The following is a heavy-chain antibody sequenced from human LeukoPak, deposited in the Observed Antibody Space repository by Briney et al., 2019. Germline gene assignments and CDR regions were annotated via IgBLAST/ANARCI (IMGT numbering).Heavy chain of an antibody. D-gene: IGHD3-16*01. Sequence: ASVKVSCKDSGHIFTGYYIHWVRQAPGQGLEWMAWIHAETGDTYYAQKFQGRVTLTRDTSISTDYMELTRLRSDDTAIYYCTRDWLNKAYDPWGQGTLVTVSS. V-gene: IGHV1-2*02. CDR1: GHIFTGYY. CDR3: TRDWLNKAYDP. J-gene: IGHJ4*02. CDR2: IHAETGDT.